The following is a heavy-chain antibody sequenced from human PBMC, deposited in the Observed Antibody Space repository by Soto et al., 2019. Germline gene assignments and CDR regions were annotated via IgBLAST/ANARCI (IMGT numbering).Heavy chain of an antibody. Sequence: QVQLVQSGAEVKKPGSSVKVSCKASGGTFSSYAISWVRQAPRQGLEWMGGIIPIFGTANYAQKFQGRVTITADESTSTAYMELSSLRSEDTAVYYCASAPSNYDFWSGYCHFDYWGQGTLVTVSS. CDR2: IIPIFGTA. V-gene: IGHV1-69*01. D-gene: IGHD3-3*01. J-gene: IGHJ4*02. CDR3: ASAPSNYDFWSGYCHFDY. CDR1: GGTFSSYA.